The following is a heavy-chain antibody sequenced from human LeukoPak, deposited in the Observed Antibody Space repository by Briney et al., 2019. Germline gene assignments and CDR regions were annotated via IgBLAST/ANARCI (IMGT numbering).Heavy chain of an antibody. Sequence: SQTLSLTCTVSGGSISSGGYYWNWIRQHPGKGLEWIGYICYSGSTCHNPSLQSRVTISVDTSKNQFSLKLRSVTAADTAVYYCASAYCTTTYCYIDYWGQGTLVTVSS. CDR2: ICYSGST. CDR1: GGSISSGGYY. D-gene: IGHD2-2*02. J-gene: IGHJ4*02. V-gene: IGHV4-31*03. CDR3: ASAYCTTTYCYIDY.